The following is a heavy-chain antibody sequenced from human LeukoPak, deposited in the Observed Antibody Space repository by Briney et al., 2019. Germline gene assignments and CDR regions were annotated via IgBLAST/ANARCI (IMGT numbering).Heavy chain of an antibody. CDR3: AKRSGYDFWSGFDP. CDR2: ISGSGDNT. J-gene: IGHJ5*02. Sequence: GGSLRLSCAASGFTFTSYAMSWVRQAPGKGLEWVSAISGSGDNTYYADSVKGWFTISRDNSKNTLYLQMSSLRAEDTALYYCAKRSGYDFWSGFDPWGQGTLVIVSS. V-gene: IGHV3-23*01. D-gene: IGHD3-3*01. CDR1: GFTFTSYA.